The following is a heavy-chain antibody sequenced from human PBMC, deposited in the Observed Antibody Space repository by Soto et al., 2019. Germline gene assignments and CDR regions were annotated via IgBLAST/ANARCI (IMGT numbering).Heavy chain of an antibody. CDR2: IWYDGSNK. CDR1: GFTFSSYG. V-gene: IGHV3-33*01. Sequence: GGSLRLSCAASGFTFSSYGMHWVRQTPGKGLEWVAVIWYDGSNKYYADSVKGRFTISRDNSKNTLYLQMNSLRAEDTAVYYCARDNYVGFYYMDVWGKGTTVTVSS. D-gene: IGHD4-4*01. J-gene: IGHJ6*03. CDR3: ARDNYVGFYYMDV.